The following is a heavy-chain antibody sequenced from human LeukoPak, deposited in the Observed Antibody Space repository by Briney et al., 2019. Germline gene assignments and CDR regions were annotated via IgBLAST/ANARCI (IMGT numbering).Heavy chain of an antibody. V-gene: IGHV4-59*01. J-gene: IGHJ4*02. CDR1: GVSISSYY. D-gene: IGHD3-10*01. CDR2: IYYSGST. CDR3: ARHAGLYYGSGSYYY. Sequence: SETLSLTCTVSGVSISSYYWSWIRQPPGKGLEWIGYIYYSGSTNYNPSLKSRVTISVDTSKNQFSLKLSSVTAADTAVYYCARHAGLYYGSGSYYYWGQGTLVTVSS.